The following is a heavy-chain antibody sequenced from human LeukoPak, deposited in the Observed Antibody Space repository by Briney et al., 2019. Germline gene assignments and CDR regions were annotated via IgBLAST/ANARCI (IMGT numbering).Heavy chain of an antibody. CDR3: ARGDSSGFQNWFDP. Sequence: GESLKISCKGSGYTFTNNWIGWVRQTPGKGLEWMGRIDPSDSYTNYSPSFQGHVTISADKSISTAYLQWSSLKASDTAMYYCARGDSSGFQNWFDPWGQGTLVTVSS. J-gene: IGHJ5*02. CDR2: IDPSDSYT. CDR1: GYTFTNNW. V-gene: IGHV5-10-1*01. D-gene: IGHD3-22*01.